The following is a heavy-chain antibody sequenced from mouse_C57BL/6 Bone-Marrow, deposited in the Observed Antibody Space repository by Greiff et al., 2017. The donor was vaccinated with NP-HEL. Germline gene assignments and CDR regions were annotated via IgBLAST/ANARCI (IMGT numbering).Heavy chain of an antibody. CDR2: ISDGGSYT. V-gene: IGHV5-4*03. J-gene: IGHJ2*01. CDR1: GFTFSSYA. D-gene: IGHD4-1*01. Sequence: EVKLVESGGGLVKPGGSLKLSCAASGFTFSSYAMSWVRQTPEKRLEWVATISDGGSYTYYPDNVKGRFTISRDNAKNNLYLQMSHLKSEDTAMYYCAITGDFDYWGQGTTLTVSS. CDR3: AITGDFDY.